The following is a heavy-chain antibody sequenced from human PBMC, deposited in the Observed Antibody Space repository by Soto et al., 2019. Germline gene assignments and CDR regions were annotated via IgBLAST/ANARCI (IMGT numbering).Heavy chain of an antibody. V-gene: IGHV3-53*01. J-gene: IGHJ4*02. CDR3: AREVSGTSFDY. D-gene: IGHD1-7*01. CDR2: TYPGGYT. Sequence: EVQLVESGGGLIQPGGSLRLSCAASGFIVSDNYINWVRQAPGKGLEWVSVTYPGGYTYYSDSVKGRFTISRDNSKNTLYLQMNSLRAEDTAVYYCAREVSGTSFDYWGQGTLVTVSS. CDR1: GFIVSDNY.